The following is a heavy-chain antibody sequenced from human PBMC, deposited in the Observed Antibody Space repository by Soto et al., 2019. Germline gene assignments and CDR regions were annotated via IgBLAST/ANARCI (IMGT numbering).Heavy chain of an antibody. V-gene: IGHV4-39*01. Sequence: SETLSLTCTVSGGSISSSSYYWGWIRQPPGKGLEWIGSIYYSGSTYYNPSLKSRVTISVDTSKNQFSLKLSSVTAADTAVYYCARRAHIVVVPAAMSGWFDPWGQGTLVTVSS. CDR2: IYYSGST. D-gene: IGHD2-2*01. CDR1: GGSISSSSYY. CDR3: ARRAHIVVVPAAMSGWFDP. J-gene: IGHJ5*02.